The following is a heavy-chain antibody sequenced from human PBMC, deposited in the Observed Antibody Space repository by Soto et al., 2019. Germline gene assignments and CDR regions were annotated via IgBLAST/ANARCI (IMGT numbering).Heavy chain of an antibody. CDR1: GFTVSSNY. Sequence: GSLRLSCAASGFTVSSNYMSWVRQAPGKGLEWVSVIYSGGSTYYADSVKGRFTISRDNSKNTLYLQMNSLRAEDTAVYYCARVRYYYDSSGRYRYFDLWGRGTLVTVSS. CDR2: IYSGGST. J-gene: IGHJ2*01. D-gene: IGHD3-22*01. V-gene: IGHV3-53*01. CDR3: ARVRYYYDSSGRYRYFDL.